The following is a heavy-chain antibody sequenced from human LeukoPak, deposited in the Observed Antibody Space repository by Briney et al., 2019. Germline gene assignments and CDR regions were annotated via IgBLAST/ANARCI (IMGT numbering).Heavy chain of an antibody. CDR3: ARRRTVGATRLRPHNNWFDP. J-gene: IGHJ5*02. D-gene: IGHD1-26*01. CDR1: GYTFTSYD. CDR2: MNPNSGNT. V-gene: IGHV1-8*01. Sequence: ASVKVSCKASGYTFTSYDINWVRQATGQGLEWMGWMNPNSGNTGYAQKFQGRVTMTRNTSISTAYMELSSLRSEDTAVYYCARRRTVGATRLRPHNNWFDPWGQGTLVTVSS.